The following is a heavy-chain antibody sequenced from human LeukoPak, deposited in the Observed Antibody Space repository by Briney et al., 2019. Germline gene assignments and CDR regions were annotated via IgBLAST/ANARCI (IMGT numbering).Heavy chain of an antibody. CDR2: ISWDGGST. V-gene: IGHV3-43*01. D-gene: IGHD1-1*01. Sequence: GGSLRLSCAASGFTFDDYTMHWVRQAPGKGLEWVSLISWDGGSTYYADSVKGRFTISRDNSKNSLYLQMNSLRTEDTALCYCAKDAGNYFDYRGQGTLVTVSS. J-gene: IGHJ4*02. CDR3: AKDAGNYFDY. CDR1: GFTFDDYT.